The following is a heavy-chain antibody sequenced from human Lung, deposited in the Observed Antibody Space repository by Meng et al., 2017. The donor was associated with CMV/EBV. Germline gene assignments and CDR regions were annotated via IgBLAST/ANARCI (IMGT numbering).Heavy chain of an antibody. J-gene: IGHJ4*02. Sequence: CACSGCCLNRSPWSTWLRQPPVRGLEWLGENYHSGSTYYNPSLMSRVTISVDKSKNQLSLKLGSVAAEDSAVYYCARDSGYQQSLDYWGQGTLVTVSS. V-gene: IGHV4-4*02. CDR2: NYHSGST. CDR3: ARDSGYQQSLDY. D-gene: IGHD6-13*01. CDR1: GCCLNRSPW.